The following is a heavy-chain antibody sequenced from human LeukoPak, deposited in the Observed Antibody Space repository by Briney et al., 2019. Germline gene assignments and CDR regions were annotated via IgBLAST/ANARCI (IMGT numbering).Heavy chain of an antibody. V-gene: IGHV3-23*01. CDR1: GFNFKNYA. D-gene: IGHD3-3*01. J-gene: IGHJ4*02. Sequence: GGSLRLSCVVSGFNFKNYAMSWVRQAPGKGLECVSSIRDSGNGTDYADSVKGRFTVSRDNSKNTLYLHMNTLSAEDTAVYYCAKWAYYDFWSGHYKSHFDSWGQGTLVTVSP. CDR2: IRDSGNGT. CDR3: AKWAYYDFWSGHYKSHFDS.